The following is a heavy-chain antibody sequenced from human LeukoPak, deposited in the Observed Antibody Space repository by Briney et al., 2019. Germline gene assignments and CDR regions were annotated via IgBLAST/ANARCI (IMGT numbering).Heavy chain of an antibody. D-gene: IGHD6-19*01. CDR2: IYTSGST. CDR3: ARAPAIAVAGVWFDP. CDR1: GGSISSGSYY. Sequence: SETLSLTCTVSGGSISSGSYYWSWIRQPAGKGLEWIGRIYTSGSTNYNPSLQSRVTISVDTSKNQFSLKLSSVTAADTAVYYCARAPAIAVAGVWFDPWGQGTLVTVSS. V-gene: IGHV4-61*02. J-gene: IGHJ5*02.